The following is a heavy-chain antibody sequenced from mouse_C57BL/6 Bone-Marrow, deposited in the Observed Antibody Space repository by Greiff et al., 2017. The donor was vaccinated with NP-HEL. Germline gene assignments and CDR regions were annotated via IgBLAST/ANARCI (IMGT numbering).Heavy chain of an antibody. V-gene: IGHV2-2*01. CDR2: IWSGGST. J-gene: IGHJ3*01. CDR3: ARPYDGYYAFAY. Sequence: QVQLQQSGPGLVQPSQSLSITCTVSGFSLTSYGVHWVRQSPGKGLEWLGVIWSGGSTDYNAAFISRLSISKDNSKSQVFFKMNSLQADDTAIYYCARPYDGYYAFAYWGQGTLVTVSA. D-gene: IGHD2-3*01. CDR1: GFSLTSYG.